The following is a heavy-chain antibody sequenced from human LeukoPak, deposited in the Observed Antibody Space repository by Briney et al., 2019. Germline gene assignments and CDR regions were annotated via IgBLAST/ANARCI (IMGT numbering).Heavy chain of an antibody. CDR1: GGTFSSYA. V-gene: IGHV1-69*05. CDR2: IIPIFGTA. Sequence: SVKVSCKASGGTFSSYAISWVRQAPRQGLEWMGGIIPIFGTANYAQKFQGRVTITTDESTSTAYMELSSLRSEDTAVYYCASSITIFGVVINYYYYYMDVWGTGTTVTVSS. J-gene: IGHJ6*03. D-gene: IGHD3-3*01. CDR3: ASSITIFGVVINYYYYYMDV.